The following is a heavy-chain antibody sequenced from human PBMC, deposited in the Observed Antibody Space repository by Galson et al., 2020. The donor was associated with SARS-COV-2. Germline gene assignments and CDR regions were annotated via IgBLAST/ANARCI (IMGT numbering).Heavy chain of an antibody. D-gene: IGHD3-22*01. CDR1: GGSISSGGYS. CDR2: MSYSGRA. V-gene: IGHV4-30-4*07. Sequence: SQTLSLTCAVSGGSISSGGYSWSWIRQSPGKGLDWIGYMSYSGRAYYNPSLKRRVTISLPSSNEEFSLRLTSVTAADTAMYYCVRVRDDIRGYRHFIDSWGLGILVTVAS. J-gene: IGHJ4*02. CDR3: VRVRDDIRGYRHFIDS.